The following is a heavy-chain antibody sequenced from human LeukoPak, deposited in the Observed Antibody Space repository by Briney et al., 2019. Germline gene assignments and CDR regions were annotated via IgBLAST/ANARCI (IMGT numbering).Heavy chain of an antibody. Sequence: PGGSLRLSCAASGFTFSSYSMNWVRQAPGKWLEWVSSISSSSSYIYYADSVKGRFTISRDNAKNSLYLQMNSLRAEDTAVYYCARDPGGKYYDILTGFDYWGQGTLVTVSS. V-gene: IGHV3-21*01. D-gene: IGHD3-9*01. CDR2: ISSSSSYI. CDR1: GFTFSSYS. CDR3: ARDPGGKYYDILTGFDY. J-gene: IGHJ4*02.